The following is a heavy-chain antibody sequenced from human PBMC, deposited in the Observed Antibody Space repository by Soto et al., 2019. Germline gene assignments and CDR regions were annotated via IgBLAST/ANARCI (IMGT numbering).Heavy chain of an antibody. Sequence: PGGSLRLSCVASRFSFSSYEMSWVRQAAGKGLEWVSRVSLTGDRTNYAGSVKGRFTVSRDNFKNTLYLQMNSLRAEDTAVYYCAKNTRPAYYYYGMDVWGQGTTVTVSS. J-gene: IGHJ6*02. CDR1: RFSFSSYE. V-gene: IGHV3-23*01. D-gene: IGHD6-6*01. CDR2: VSLTGDRT. CDR3: AKNTRPAYYYYGMDV.